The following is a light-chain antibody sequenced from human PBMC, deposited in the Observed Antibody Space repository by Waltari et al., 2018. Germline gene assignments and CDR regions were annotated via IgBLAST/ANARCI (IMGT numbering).Light chain of an antibody. V-gene: IGLV1-40*01. CDR3: QSYDITLRVV. CDR2: GSS. J-gene: IGLJ3*02. CDR1: GSNIGAGYD. Sequence: QSVLTQPPSVSGAPGQRVTIACTGRGSNIGAGYDVHWYQQVPRAAPKLLIYGSSSRPLGVPDRFFGSTSGTSASLAIIGLQAEDEADYYCQSYDITLRVVFGGGTKLTVL.